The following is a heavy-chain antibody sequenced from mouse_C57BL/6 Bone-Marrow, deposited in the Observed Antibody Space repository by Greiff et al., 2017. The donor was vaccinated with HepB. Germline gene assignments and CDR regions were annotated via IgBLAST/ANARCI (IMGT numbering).Heavy chain of an antibody. D-gene: IGHD1-1*01. CDR1: GYTFTSYD. Sequence: QVHVKQSGPELVKPGASVKLSCKASGYTFTSYDINWVKQRPGQGLEWIGWIYPRDGSTKYNEKFNGKATLTVDTSSSTAYMELHSLTSEDSAVYFCARHYYGSSLYAMDYWGQGTSVTVSS. CDR2: IYPRDGST. CDR3: ARHYYGSSLYAMDY. V-gene: IGHV1-85*01. J-gene: IGHJ4*01.